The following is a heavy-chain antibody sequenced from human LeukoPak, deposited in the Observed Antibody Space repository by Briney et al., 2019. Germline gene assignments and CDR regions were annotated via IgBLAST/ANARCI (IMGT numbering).Heavy chain of an antibody. Sequence: GGSLRLSCAASGITFSNYAMSWVRQAPGKGLEWVSEISGSGGTTYYADSVKGRFTLSRDNSKNMVYLQMNSLRAEDTAVYYCAKDHYYDSSGYYQQDYRGQGTLVTVSS. D-gene: IGHD3-22*01. CDR1: GITFSNYA. V-gene: IGHV3-23*01. CDR2: ISGSGGTT. CDR3: AKDHYYDSSGYYQQDY. J-gene: IGHJ4*02.